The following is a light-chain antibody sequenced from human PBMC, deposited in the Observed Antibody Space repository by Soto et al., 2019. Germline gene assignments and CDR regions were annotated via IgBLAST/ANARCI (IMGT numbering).Light chain of an antibody. CDR1: PSVSSNY. CDR2: GAS. Sequence: ELVLPQSPGTLSLSPGERATLSCRASPSVSSNYLAWYQQKPGQSPRLLIYGASSRATGIPDRFRGSGSGTDFTLTISRLEPEECAVYYCQPYGWSPYTFGQGIKLEIK. V-gene: IGKV3-20*01. J-gene: IGKJ2*01. CDR3: QPYGWSPYT.